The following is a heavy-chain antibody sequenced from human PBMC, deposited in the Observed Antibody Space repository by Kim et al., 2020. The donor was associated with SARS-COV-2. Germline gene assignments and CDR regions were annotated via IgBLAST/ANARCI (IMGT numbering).Heavy chain of an antibody. CDR3: ARTIAAAGHFDY. D-gene: IGHD6-13*01. V-gene: IGHV1-2*02. Sequence: NYAQKFQGRVTMTRDTSISTAYMELSRLRSDDTAVYYCARTIAAAGHFDYWGQGTLVSVSS. J-gene: IGHJ4*02.